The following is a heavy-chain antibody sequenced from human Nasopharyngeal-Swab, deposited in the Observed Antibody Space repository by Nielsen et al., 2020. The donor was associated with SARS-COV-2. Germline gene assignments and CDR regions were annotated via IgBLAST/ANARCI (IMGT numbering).Heavy chain of an antibody. J-gene: IGHJ4*02. D-gene: IGHD3-10*01. CDR1: GYTFTSSD. CDR2: MNPNSGNA. Sequence: ASVKVSCKASGYTFTSSDINWVRQATGQRLEWMGWMNPNSGNAGYAQKFQGRVTMTRDTSISTAYMELSSLRSGDTAVYYCARVYNVRSGSYYRYWGQGTLVTVSS. V-gene: IGHV1-8*01. CDR3: ARVYNVRSGSYYRY.